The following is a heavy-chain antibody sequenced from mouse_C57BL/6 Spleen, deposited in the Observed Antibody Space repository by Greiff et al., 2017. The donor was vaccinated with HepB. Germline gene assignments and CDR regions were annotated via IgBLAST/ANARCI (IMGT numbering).Heavy chain of an antibody. D-gene: IGHD2-1*01. V-gene: IGHV1-80*01. CDR3: ASYGNYSIWYFDV. Sequence: QVQLQQSGAELVKPGASVKISCKASGYAFSSYWMNWVKQRPGKGLEWIGQIYPGDGDTNYNGKFKGKATLTADKSSSTAYMQLSSLTSEDSAVYFCASYGNYSIWYFDVWGTGTTVTVSS. CDR1: GYAFSSYW. CDR2: IYPGDGDT. J-gene: IGHJ1*03.